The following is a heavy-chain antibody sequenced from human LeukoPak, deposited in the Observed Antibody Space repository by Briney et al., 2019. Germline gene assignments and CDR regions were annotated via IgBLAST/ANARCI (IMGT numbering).Heavy chain of an antibody. J-gene: IGHJ5*02. V-gene: IGHV3-30*18. Sequence: GGSLRLSCAASGFTFSHYGVHWVRQAPGKGLEWVAVISYDGSNKYYADSVKGRFTISRDNSKNTVFLHMNSLRGEDTAVYYCAKNDQVRGIFALHAWGQGALVTVSS. CDR2: ISYDGSNK. CDR3: AKNDQVRGIFALHA. CDR1: GFTFSHYG. D-gene: IGHD3-10*01.